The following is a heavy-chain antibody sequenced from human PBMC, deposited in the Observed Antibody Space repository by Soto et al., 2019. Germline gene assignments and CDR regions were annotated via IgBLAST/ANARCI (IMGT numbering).Heavy chain of an antibody. CDR2: IYSLGNT. CDR1: GGSISSSSYY. Sequence: QIQLQESGPGLVKPSETLSLTCTVSGGSISSSSYYWGWIRQPPGQGLEWLGTIYSLGNTYYNPSLKSRVTISVDKSKSQLFLKLSSVTAPDTAVYYCARQIYDSSGYYSAYWGQGTLVTVSS. V-gene: IGHV4-39*01. D-gene: IGHD3-22*01. CDR3: ARQIYDSSGYYSAY. J-gene: IGHJ4*02.